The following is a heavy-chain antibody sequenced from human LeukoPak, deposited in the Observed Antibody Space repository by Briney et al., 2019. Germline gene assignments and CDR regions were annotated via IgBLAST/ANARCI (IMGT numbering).Heavy chain of an antibody. V-gene: IGHV1-24*01. D-gene: IGHD6-6*01. CDR3: ARYRGSSSYFDY. CDR1: GYTLTELS. CDR2: FDPEDGET. J-gene: IGHJ4*02. Sequence: ASVKVSCKVSGYTLTELSMHWVRQAPGKGLEWMGGFDPEDGETIYAQKFQGRVTMTEDTSTDTAYMELSSLRSDDTAVYYCARYRGSSSYFDYWGQGTLVTVSS.